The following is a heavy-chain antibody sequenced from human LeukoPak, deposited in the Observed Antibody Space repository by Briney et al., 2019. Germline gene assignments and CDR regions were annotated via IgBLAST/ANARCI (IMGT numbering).Heavy chain of an antibody. CDR1: GFTFSSYG. CDR3: ANSRQQLEIPVD. D-gene: IGHD6-13*01. CDR2: ISYDGSNK. Sequence: PGGSLRLSCAASGFTFSSYGMHWVRQAPGKGLEWVAVISYDGSNKYYADSVKGRFTISRDNSKNTLYLQMNSLRAEDTAVYYCANSRQQLEIPVDWGQGTLVTVSS. V-gene: IGHV3-30*18. J-gene: IGHJ4*02.